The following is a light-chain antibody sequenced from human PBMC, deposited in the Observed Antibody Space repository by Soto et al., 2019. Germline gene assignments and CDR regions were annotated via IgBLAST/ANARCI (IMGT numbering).Light chain of an antibody. J-gene: IGKJ1*01. CDR2: AAS. CDR3: QPSYSTPRT. V-gene: IGKV1-39*01. Sequence: DIQMTQSPSSLSASVGDRVTITCRASQSISSYLNWYQQKPGKAPKLLIYAASSLQSVVPSRFSGSGSGTDFALTISSLQPEDFATYYCQPSYSTPRTFGQGTKVAIK. CDR1: QSISSY.